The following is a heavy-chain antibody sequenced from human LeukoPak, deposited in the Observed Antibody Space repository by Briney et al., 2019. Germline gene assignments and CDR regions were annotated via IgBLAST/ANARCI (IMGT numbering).Heavy chain of an antibody. CDR1: GGSISSSSYY. CDR2: IYYSGST. Sequence: MSSETLSLTCTVSGGSISSSSYYWGWIRQPPGKGLEWIGSIYYSGSTYYNPSLKSRVTISVDTSENQFSLKLSSVTAADTAVYYCARLPTITFFDYWGQGTLVTVSS. CDR3: ARLPTITFFDY. J-gene: IGHJ4*02. V-gene: IGHV4-39*01. D-gene: IGHD5-12*01.